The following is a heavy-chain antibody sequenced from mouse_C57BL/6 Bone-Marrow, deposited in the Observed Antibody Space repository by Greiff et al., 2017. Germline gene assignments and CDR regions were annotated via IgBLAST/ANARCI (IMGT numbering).Heavy chain of an antibody. Sequence: QVQLQQPGAELVKPGASVKVSCKASGYTFPSYWMHWVKQRPGQGLEWIGRIHPSDSDTNYNQKFKGKATLTVAKSSSTAYMQLSSLTSEDSAVYYCAITGSPIYYYCSSYPPWFAYWGQGTLVTVSA. V-gene: IGHV1-74*01. D-gene: IGHD1-1*01. CDR1: GYTFPSYW. CDR3: AITGSPIYYYCSSYPPWFAY. CDR2: IHPSDSDT. J-gene: IGHJ3*01.